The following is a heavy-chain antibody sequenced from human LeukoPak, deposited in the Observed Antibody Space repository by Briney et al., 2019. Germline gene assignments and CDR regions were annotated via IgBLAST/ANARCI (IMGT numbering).Heavy chain of an antibody. V-gene: IGHV3-53*01. CDR3: ARDTPAGDFEY. J-gene: IGHJ4*02. CDR1: GFIVSTYY. Sequence: PGGSLRLSCAASGFIVSTYYMIWVRQAPGKGLEWVSVIYSVGGTYYADSVRGRFTISRDNSKNMLYLQMNSLRAEDTAVYYCARDTPAGDFEYWGQGTLVTVSS. D-gene: IGHD6-19*01. CDR2: IYSVGGT.